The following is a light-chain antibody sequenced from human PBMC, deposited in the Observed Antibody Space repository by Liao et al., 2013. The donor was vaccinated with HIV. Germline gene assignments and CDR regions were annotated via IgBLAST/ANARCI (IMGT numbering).Light chain of an antibody. CDR2: YDS. CDR3: QVWDSSSYHVV. Sequence: SYELTQPPSVSVAPGKTARITCGGNNIGSKSVPWYQQKPGQAPVLVIYYDSDRPSGIPERFSGSNSGNTATLTISRVEAGDEADYYCQVWDSSSYHVVFGGGTKLTVL. V-gene: IGLV3-21*04. J-gene: IGLJ2*01. CDR1: NIGSKS.